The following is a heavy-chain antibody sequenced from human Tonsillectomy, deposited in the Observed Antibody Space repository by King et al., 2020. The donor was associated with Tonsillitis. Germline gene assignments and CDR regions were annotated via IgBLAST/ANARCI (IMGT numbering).Heavy chain of an antibody. CDR1: GGSISSSDHY. D-gene: IGHD1-26*01. CDR3: ARSVSGSFDY. J-gene: IGHJ4*02. Sequence: QLQESGPGVVKPSETLSLTCTVSGGSISSSDHYWAWIRQPPGKGLEWIGYMYYSGTIFYNPSLKSRITISGGTSENRFSLKFSSLTAADTAVYFCARSVSGSFDYWGQGALVTVSS. CDR2: MYYSGTI. V-gene: IGHV4-39*01.